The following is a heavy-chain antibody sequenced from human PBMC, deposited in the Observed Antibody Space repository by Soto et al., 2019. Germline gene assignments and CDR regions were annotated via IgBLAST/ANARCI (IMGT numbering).Heavy chain of an antibody. CDR2: ISWNSGSI. D-gene: IGHD1-26*01. CDR1: GFTFDDYA. Sequence: GGSLRLSCAASGFTFDDYAMHWVRQAPGKGLEWVSGISWNSGSIGYADSVKGRFTISRDNAKNSLYLQMNSLRAEDTALYYCAKDTFPGVGATTADYYYYGMDVWGQGTTVTVSS. CDR3: AKDTFPGVGATTADYYYYGMDV. V-gene: IGHV3-9*01. J-gene: IGHJ6*02.